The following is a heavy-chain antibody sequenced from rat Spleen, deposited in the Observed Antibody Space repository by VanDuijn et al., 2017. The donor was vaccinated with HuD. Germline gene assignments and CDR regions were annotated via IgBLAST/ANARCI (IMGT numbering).Heavy chain of an antibody. CDR2: ISTGGGNT. J-gene: IGHJ2*01. V-gene: IGHV5S13*01. Sequence: EVQLVESGGGLVQPGRSLKLSCAASGFTFDDYDMAWVRQAPTKGLEWIASISTGGGNTYYRDSVKGRFTISRDNAKNTQYLQMDSLRSEDTATYYCARQGYFDYWGQGVMVTVSS. CDR3: ARQGYFDY. CDR1: GFTFDDYD.